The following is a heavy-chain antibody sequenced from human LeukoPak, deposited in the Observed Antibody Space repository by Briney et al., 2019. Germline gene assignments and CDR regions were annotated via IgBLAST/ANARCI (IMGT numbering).Heavy chain of an antibody. J-gene: IGHJ3*02. CDR1: GFTFSSYW. Sequence: PGGSLRLSCAASGFTFSSYWMSWVRQAPGKGLEWVANIKQDGSEKYYVDSVKGRFTISRDNAKNSLYLQMNSLRAEDTAVYYCARERLRFSNAFDIWGQGTMVTVSS. V-gene: IGHV3-7*01. CDR3: ARERLRFSNAFDI. CDR2: IKQDGSEK. D-gene: IGHD3-16*01.